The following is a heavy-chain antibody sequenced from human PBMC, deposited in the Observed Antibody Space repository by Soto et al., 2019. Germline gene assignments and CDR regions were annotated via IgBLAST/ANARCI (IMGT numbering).Heavy chain of an antibody. V-gene: IGHV3-74*01. Sequence: EVELVQSGGGLVQPGGSLRLGCSASGFRCTSYWMHWVRQAPGKGLEWIARINVEGSTTGHADSVKGRFTISRDNAENMLYLQMDSLKVEDTAVYFCAKDLHWGQSDYWGQGTLVTVSS. CDR3: AKDLHWGQSDY. CDR2: INVEGSTT. J-gene: IGHJ4*02. D-gene: IGHD3-16*01. CDR1: GFRCTSYW.